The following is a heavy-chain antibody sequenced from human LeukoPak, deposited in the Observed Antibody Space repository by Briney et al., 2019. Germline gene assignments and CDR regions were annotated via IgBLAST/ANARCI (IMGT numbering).Heavy chain of an antibody. D-gene: IGHD6-13*01. Sequence: SETLSLTCTVSGGSIRIGYYQWRSIRQPAGKGLEWIGSIYYSGSTDYDPSIKSRVTISVDTSKKQFSLKLSSVTAADTAVYYCARDSSGIAAAGEPFDYWGQGTLVTVSS. V-gene: IGHV4-39*07. CDR1: GGSIRIGYYQ. J-gene: IGHJ4*02. CDR2: IYYSGST. CDR3: ARDSSGIAAAGEPFDY.